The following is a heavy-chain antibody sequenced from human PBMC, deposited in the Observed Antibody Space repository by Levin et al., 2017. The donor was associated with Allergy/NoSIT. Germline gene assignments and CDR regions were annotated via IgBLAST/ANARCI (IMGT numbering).Heavy chain of an antibody. V-gene: IGHV1-69*13. CDR2: IIPLIGTA. Sequence: ASVKVSCKASGGTFSEYAISWVRQAPGQGLEWMGGIIPLIGTANYAQRFQGRVTITADESTSTAYMELNSLRSEDTAVYYCARAPPRDSSTWYYFDSWGHGTLVTVSS. J-gene: IGHJ4*01. D-gene: IGHD6-13*01. CDR1: GGTFSEYA. CDR3: ARAPPRDSSTWYYFDS.